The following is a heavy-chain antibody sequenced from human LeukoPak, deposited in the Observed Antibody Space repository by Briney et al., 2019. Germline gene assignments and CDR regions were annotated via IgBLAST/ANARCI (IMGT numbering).Heavy chain of an antibody. J-gene: IGHJ4*02. CDR3: AKDPMVRGATYDY. Sequence: GGSLRLSCAASGFTFRTYAIAWVRHAPGKGLDWVSAIGPSGRSTYYADSVRGRFTISRDHSKNTLYLQMNSLRAEDTAIYYCAKDPMVRGATYDYWGQGTLVTVSS. D-gene: IGHD3-10*01. CDR2: IGPSGRST. V-gene: IGHV3-23*01. CDR1: GFTFRTYA.